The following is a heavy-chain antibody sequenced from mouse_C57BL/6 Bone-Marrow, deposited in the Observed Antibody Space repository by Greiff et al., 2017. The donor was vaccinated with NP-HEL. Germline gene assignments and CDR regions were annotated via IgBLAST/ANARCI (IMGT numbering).Heavy chain of an antibody. CDR1: GYTFTSYG. Sequence: VQVQQSGAELARPGASVKLSCKASGYTFTSYGISWVKQRTGQGLEWIGEIYPRSGNTYYNEKFKGKATLTADKSSSTAYMELRSLTSEDSAVYFCARGSNYAMDYWGQGTSVTVSS. J-gene: IGHJ4*01. CDR3: ARGSNYAMDY. D-gene: IGHD5-1*01. CDR2: IYPRSGNT. V-gene: IGHV1-81*01.